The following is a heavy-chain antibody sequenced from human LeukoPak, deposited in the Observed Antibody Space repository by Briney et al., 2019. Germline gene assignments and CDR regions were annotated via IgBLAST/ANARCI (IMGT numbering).Heavy chain of an antibody. CDR2: IRYDGSNK. CDR3: AKDQGEWATEFAHLDY. D-gene: IGHD3-16*01. V-gene: IGHV3-30*02. CDR1: GFTFSSYG. Sequence: GGSLRLSCAASGFTFSSYGMHRVRQAPGKGLEWVAFIRYDGSNKYYADSVKGRFTISRDNSKNTLYLQMNSLRAEDTAVYYCAKDQGEWATEFAHLDYWGQGTLVTVSS. J-gene: IGHJ4*02.